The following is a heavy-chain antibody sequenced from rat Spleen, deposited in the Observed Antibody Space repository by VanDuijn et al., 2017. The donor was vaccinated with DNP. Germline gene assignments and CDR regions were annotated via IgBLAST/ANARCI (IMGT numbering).Heavy chain of an antibody. J-gene: IGHJ3*01. CDR1: GFTFNNYW. Sequence: EVQLVESGGDLVQPGRSLKLSCVASGFTFNNYWMTWIRQVPGKGLEWVASITSSGGSTYYPDSVKGRFTISRDNAKNTLYLQMNSLRSEDTATYYCATHNNPDWFAYWGQGTLVTVSS. D-gene: IGHD1-10*01. CDR2: ITSSGGST. V-gene: IGHV5-31*01. CDR3: ATHNNPDWFAY.